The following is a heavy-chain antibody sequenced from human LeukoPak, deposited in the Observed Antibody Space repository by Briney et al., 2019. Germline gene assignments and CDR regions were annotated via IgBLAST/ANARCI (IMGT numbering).Heavy chain of an antibody. V-gene: IGHV1-69*04. J-gene: IGHJ4*02. Sequence: SVKVSCKASGGTFSSYAISWVRQAPGQGLEWMGRIIPILGIANYAQKFQGRVTITADKSTSTAYMELSSLRSEDTAVYYCARHFNRLNSYGLYYFDYWGQGTLVTVSS. CDR3: ARHFNRLNSYGLYYFDY. D-gene: IGHD5-18*01. CDR1: GGTFSSYA. CDR2: IIPILGIA.